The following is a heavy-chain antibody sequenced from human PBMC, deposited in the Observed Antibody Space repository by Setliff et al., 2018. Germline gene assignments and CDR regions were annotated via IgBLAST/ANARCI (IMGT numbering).Heavy chain of an antibody. CDR2: INHSGST. D-gene: IGHD1-26*01. CDR3: ARCWDLVRVNAFDI. CDR1: GGSSSTYY. Sequence: SETLSLTCAVYGGSSSTYYWIWIRQPPGKGLEWIGEINHSGSTNYNPSLKSRVTISVDTSKNQFSLKLSSVTAADTALYYCARCWDLVRVNAFDIWGQGSLVTVSS. J-gene: IGHJ3*02. V-gene: IGHV4-34*01.